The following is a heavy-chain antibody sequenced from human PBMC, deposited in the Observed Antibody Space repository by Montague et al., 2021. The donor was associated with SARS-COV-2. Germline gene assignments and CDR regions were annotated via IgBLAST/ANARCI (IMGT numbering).Heavy chain of an antibody. J-gene: IGHJ4*02. CDR2: IFYTWST. Sequence: SETLSLTCTVSSASITSSSYHWGWIRQPPGKGPEWIGTIFYTWSTYYNPSLQSRVTMSVDTSRNQFSLKLSSVTAADTAIYYCARHTSAWYDYFEDWGQGTLVTVSA. V-gene: IGHV4-39*01. D-gene: IGHD6-19*01. CDR1: SASITSSSYH. CDR3: ARHTSAWYDYFED.